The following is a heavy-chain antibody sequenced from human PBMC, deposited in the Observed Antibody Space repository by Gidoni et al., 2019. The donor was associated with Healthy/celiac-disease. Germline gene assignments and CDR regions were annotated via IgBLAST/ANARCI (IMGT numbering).Heavy chain of an antibody. CDR1: GYSFTSYW. D-gene: IGHD2-2*01. CDR2: IYPGDSDT. CDR3: ARRGVRRYCSSTSCQTDYYYYGMDV. V-gene: IGHV5-51*01. J-gene: IGHJ6*02. Sequence: EVQLVQSGAEVKKPGESLKISCKGSGYSFTSYWIGWVRQMPGKGLEWMGIIYPGDSDTRYSPSFQGQGTISADKSISTDYLQWSSLKASDTAMYYCARRGVRRYCSSTSCQTDYYYYGMDVWGQGTTVTVSS.